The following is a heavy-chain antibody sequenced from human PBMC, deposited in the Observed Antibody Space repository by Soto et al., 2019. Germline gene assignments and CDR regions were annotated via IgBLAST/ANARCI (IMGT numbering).Heavy chain of an antibody. CDR2: IYYSGST. CDR3: ARELSGYSSSWYYYYMDV. Sequence: SETLSLTYTVSGGSISSYYWSWIRQPPGKGLEWIGYIYYSGSTNYNPSLKGRVTVSVDTSKNQFSLKLSSVTAADTAVYYCARELSGYSSSWYYYYMDVWGKGTTVTVSS. D-gene: IGHD6-13*01. J-gene: IGHJ6*03. V-gene: IGHV4-59*01. CDR1: GGSISSYY.